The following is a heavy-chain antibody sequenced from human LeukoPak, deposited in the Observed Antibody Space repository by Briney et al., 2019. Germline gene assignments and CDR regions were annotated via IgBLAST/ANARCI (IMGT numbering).Heavy chain of an antibody. CDR3: ARSPRADYRGNWFDP. CDR1: GGSISSYY. Sequence: NPSETLSLTCTVSGGSISSYYWSWIRQPPGKGLEWIGYIYYSGSTNYNPSLKSRVTISVDTSKNQFSLKLSSVTAADTAVYYCARSPRADYRGNWFDPWGQGTLVTVSS. V-gene: IGHV4-59*01. J-gene: IGHJ5*02. D-gene: IGHD4-11*01. CDR2: IYYSGST.